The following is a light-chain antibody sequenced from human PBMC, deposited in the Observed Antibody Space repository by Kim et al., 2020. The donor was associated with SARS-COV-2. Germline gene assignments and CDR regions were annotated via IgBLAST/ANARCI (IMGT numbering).Light chain of an antibody. CDR1: NIGSRN. V-gene: IGLV3-21*04. Sequence: PGRTDGTTCGGNNIGSRNVHRYQQEPGPDPGLVIYYDSDRRSGIPGGFSGSNSGNTATLTISRVEAGDEADYYCQVWDSSSDHPRVFGGGTQLTVL. CDR2: YDS. J-gene: IGLJ2*01. CDR3: QVWDSSSDHPRV.